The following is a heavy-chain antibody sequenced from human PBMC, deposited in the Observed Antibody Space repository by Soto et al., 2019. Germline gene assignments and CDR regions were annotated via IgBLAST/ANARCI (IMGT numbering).Heavy chain of an antibody. CDR3: ARDGARRDGPLF. J-gene: IGHJ4*02. Sequence: PGVSLRHSCAASGFTVSSNYMSWVRQAPGKGLEWVSVIYSGGSTYYADSVKGRFTISRDNSKNTLYLQMNSLRVEDTAVYYCARDGARRDGPLFWGQGTLVTVSS. V-gene: IGHV3-53*01. CDR1: GFTVSSNY. CDR2: IYSGGST. D-gene: IGHD2-8*01.